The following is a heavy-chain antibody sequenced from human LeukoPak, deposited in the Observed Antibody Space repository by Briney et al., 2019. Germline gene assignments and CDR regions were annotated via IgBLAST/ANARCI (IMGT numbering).Heavy chain of an antibody. J-gene: IGHJ4*02. CDR1: GFTFSSYS. CDR3: ARDQEQLVPPFDY. Sequence: PGGSLRLSCAASGFTFSSYSMNWVRQAPGKGLEWVSSISSSSSYIYYADSVKGRFTISRDNAKNSLYLQMNSLRAEDTAVYYCARDQEQLVPPFDYWGQRTLVTVSS. D-gene: IGHD6-13*01. CDR2: ISSSSSYI. V-gene: IGHV3-21*01.